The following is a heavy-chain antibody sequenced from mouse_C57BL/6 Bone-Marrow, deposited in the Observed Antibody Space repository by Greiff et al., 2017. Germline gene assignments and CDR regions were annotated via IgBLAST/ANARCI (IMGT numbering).Heavy chain of an antibody. V-gene: IGHV1-59*01. J-gene: IGHJ2*01. CDR2: IDPSDSYT. D-gene: IGHD1-1*01. CDR1: GYTFTSYW. CDR3: APLLRYPYDY. Sequence: QVQLQQPGAELVRPGTSVKLSCKASGYTFTSYWMHWVKQRPGQGLEWIGVIDPSDSYTNYNQKFKGQATLTVDTSSSTSYMQLSSLTSEDSAVYYCAPLLRYPYDYWGQGTTLTVSS.